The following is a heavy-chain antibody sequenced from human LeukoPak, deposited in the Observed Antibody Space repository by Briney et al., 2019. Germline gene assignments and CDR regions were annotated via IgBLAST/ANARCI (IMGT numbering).Heavy chain of an antibody. D-gene: IGHD3-10*01. CDR2: IYTGDSDT. Sequence: GAALQISCEGSGYSFTSYWIGGGRQLPGKGVEWMGIIYTGDSDTRYSPSFQGQVTISADNSITTAYLQWSSLKASDTAMYYCARQKTYYYGSDAFDIWGQGTMVTVSS. CDR1: GYSFTSYW. J-gene: IGHJ3*02. CDR3: ARQKTYYYGSDAFDI. V-gene: IGHV5-51*01.